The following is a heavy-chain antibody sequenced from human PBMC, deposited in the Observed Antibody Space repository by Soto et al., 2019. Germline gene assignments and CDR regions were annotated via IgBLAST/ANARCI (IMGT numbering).Heavy chain of an antibody. CDR2: IKQDGSEK. CDR3: AREGEGDFWSGYYTHYYYMDV. J-gene: IGHJ6*03. CDR1: GFTFSSYW. Sequence: EVQLVESGGGLVQPGGSLRLSCAASGFTFSSYWMSWVRQAPGKGLEWVANIKQDGSEKYYVDSVKGRFTISRDNAKNSLYLQMKSLRAEDTAVYYCAREGEGDFWSGYYTHYYYMDVWGKGTTVTVSS. D-gene: IGHD3-3*01. V-gene: IGHV3-7*01.